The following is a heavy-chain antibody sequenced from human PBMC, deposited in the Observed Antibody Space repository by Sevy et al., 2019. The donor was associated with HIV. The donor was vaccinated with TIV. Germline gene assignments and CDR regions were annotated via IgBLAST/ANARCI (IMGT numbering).Heavy chain of an antibody. Sequence: GGSLRLSCAASGFTFSSYAMHWVRQAPGKELEWVAVISYDGSNKYYADSVKGRFTISRDNSKNTLYLQMNSLRAEDTAVYYCARDLFSSSWYSDYWGQGTLVTVSS. CDR1: GFTFSSYA. CDR3: ARDLFSSSWYSDY. V-gene: IGHV3-30-3*01. J-gene: IGHJ4*02. CDR2: ISYDGSNK. D-gene: IGHD6-13*01.